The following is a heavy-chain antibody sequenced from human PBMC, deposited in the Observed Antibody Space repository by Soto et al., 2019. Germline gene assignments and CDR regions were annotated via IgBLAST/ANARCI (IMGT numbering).Heavy chain of an antibody. CDR2: ISGSGGST. J-gene: IGHJ1*01. D-gene: IGHD6-13*01. CDR1: GFTFSSYA. CDR3: AKDLIAAAAPEYFQH. Sequence: GGSLILSCAPSGFTFSSYAMSWVRPAPGKGLEWVSAISGSGGSTYYADSVKGRFTISRDNSKNTLYLQMNSLGAEDTAVYYCAKDLIAAAAPEYFQHWGQGTLVTVSS. V-gene: IGHV3-23*01.